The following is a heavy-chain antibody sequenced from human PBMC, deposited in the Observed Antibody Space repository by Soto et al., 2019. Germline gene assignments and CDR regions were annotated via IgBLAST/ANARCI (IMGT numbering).Heavy chain of an antibody. CDR3: AKVPIADLYSSGWLSTYYFDY. D-gene: IGHD6-19*01. CDR2: ISGSGGST. CDR1: GFTFSSYA. J-gene: IGHJ4*02. V-gene: IGHV3-23*01. Sequence: GGSLRLSCAASGFTFSSYAMSWVRQAPGKGLEWVSAISGSGGSTYYADSVKGRFTISRDNSKNTLYLQMNSLRAEDTAVYYCAKVPIADLYSSGWLSTYYFDYWGQGTLVTVSS.